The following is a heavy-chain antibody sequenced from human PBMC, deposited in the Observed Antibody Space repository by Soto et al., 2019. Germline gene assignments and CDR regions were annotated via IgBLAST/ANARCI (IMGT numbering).Heavy chain of an antibody. CDR3: ARDDDQDGGNNWFDP. CDR2: IYTKERT. J-gene: IGHJ5*02. Sequence: PSETLSLTCTVSGGSITNYYWSWIRQPAGKGLEWIGRIYTKERTNYNLSFRNRVTMSVDTSKNQFSLKLDAVTAADTAVYYCARDDDQDGGNNWFDPWGQGTLVTVSS. D-gene: IGHD2-2*01. V-gene: IGHV4-4*07. CDR1: GGSITNYY.